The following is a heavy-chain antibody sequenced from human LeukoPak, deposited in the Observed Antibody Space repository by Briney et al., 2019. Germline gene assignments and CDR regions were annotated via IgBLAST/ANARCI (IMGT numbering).Heavy chain of an antibody. D-gene: IGHD4-23*01. CDR2: ISWKGDSL. CDR1: GFTFDDYA. V-gene: IGHV3-9*01. Sequence: PGGSLRLSCAASGFTFDDYAMHWVRHVPGKGLEWVSGISWKGDSLGYGDSVKGRFTMSRDNAKNSLYLQMSSLRADDTALYYCAKDRGVVTPGYGMDVWGQGTTVTVSS. J-gene: IGHJ6*02. CDR3: AKDRGVVTPGYGMDV.